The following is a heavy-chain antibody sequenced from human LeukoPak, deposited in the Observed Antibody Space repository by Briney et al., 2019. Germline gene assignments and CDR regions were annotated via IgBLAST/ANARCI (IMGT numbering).Heavy chain of an antibody. J-gene: IGHJ6*02. CDR2: IYTSGST. D-gene: IGHD5/OR15-5a*01. CDR3: AREIVSSYYYNGMDV. V-gene: IGHV4-4*07. Sequence: SETLSLTCTVSGCSISSYYWSWIRQPAGKGLEWIGRIYTSGSTNYNPSLKSRVTMSVDTSKNQFSLKLSSVTAADTAVYFCAREIVSSYYYNGMDVWGQGTTVTVSS. CDR1: GCSISSYY.